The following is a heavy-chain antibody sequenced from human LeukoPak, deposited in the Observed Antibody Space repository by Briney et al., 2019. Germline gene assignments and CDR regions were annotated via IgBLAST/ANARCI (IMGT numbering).Heavy chain of an antibody. CDR3: ARAISDDYGGNLYWYFDL. D-gene: IGHD4-23*01. J-gene: IGHJ2*01. CDR1: GYTFTSYY. Sequence: ASVKVSCKASGYTFTSYYMHWVRQAPGQGLEWMGIINPSGGSTSYAQKFQGRITMTRDTSTSTVYMELSSLRSEDTAVYYCARAISDDYGGNLYWYFDLWGRGTLVTVSS. CDR2: INPSGGST. V-gene: IGHV1-46*01.